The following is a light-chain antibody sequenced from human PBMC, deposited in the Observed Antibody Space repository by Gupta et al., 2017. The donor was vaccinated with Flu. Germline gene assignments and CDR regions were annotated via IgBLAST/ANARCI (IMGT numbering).Light chain of an antibody. V-gene: IGLV2-14*04. Sequence: SITISCTGTSSDVGGFNYVAWYQQHPGKAPRLVIYDVSNRPSGVSNRVSGSKSGNTASLTISGLLAEDEADYYCSSYRRGNTHGFGGGTNLTV. CDR3: SSYRRGNTHG. CDR2: DVS. CDR1: SSDVGGFNY. J-gene: IGLJ2*01.